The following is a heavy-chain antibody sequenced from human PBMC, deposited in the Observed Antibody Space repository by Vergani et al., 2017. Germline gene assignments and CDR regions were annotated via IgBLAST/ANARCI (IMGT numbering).Heavy chain of an antibody. CDR3: AKHFRGWGIDY. V-gene: IGHV3-30*02. CDR2: IQFDGSNQ. CDR1: GFTLSNYD. Sequence: QVQLVESGGGVVQRGGSLRLSCATSGFTLSNYDMQWIRQGPVKGLEFVAFIQFDGSNQYYADSVKGRFTLSRDLSKNTLYLQMNSLRTDDTATYYCAKHFRGWGIDYWGQGTQVIVSS. J-gene: IGHJ4*02. D-gene: IGHD3-16*01.